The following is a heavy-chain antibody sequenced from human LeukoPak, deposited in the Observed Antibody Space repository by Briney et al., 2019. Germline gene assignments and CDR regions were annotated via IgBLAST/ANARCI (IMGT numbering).Heavy chain of an antibody. J-gene: IGHJ4*02. CDR1: GGSFSGYY. CDR2: INHSGST. V-gene: IGHV4-34*01. CDR3: AREGPYGDYGVVDY. D-gene: IGHD4-17*01. Sequence: SETLSLTCAVYGGSFSGYYWSWIRQPPGKGLEWIGEINHSGSTNYNPSLKSRVTISVDTSKNQFSLKLSSVTAADTAVYYCAREGPYGDYGVVDYWGQGTLVTVSS.